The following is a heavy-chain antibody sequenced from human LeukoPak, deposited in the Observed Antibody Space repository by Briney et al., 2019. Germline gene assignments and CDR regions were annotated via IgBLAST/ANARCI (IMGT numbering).Heavy chain of an antibody. V-gene: IGHV3-23*01. CDR3: ANVRA. J-gene: IGHJ5*02. CDR1: GFMFSKYW. Sequence: PGGSLRLSCVASGFMFSKYWMTWVRQAPARGLEWVSAITPSGSATYYADSVKGRFTISRDNSRNMVFLQLNSLRADDTAVYYCANVRAWGQGTLVTVSS. CDR2: ITPSGSAT.